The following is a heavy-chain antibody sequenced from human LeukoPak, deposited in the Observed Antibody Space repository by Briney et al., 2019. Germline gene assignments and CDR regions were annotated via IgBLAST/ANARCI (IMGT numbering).Heavy chain of an antibody. Sequence: AASVKVSCKASGYTFTGYYMHWVRQAPGQGLEWMGWINPNSGGTNYAQKFQGRVTMTRDTSISTAYMELSRLRSDDTAVYYCARAPNSSGWRYYYYMDVWGKGTTVTVSS. D-gene: IGHD6-19*01. V-gene: IGHV1-2*02. J-gene: IGHJ6*03. CDR2: INPNSGGT. CDR1: GYTFTGYY. CDR3: ARAPNSSGWRYYYYMDV.